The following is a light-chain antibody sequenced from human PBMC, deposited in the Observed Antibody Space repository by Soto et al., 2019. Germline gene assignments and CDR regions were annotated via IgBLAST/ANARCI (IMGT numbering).Light chain of an antibody. CDR3: SSYAGSLYV. J-gene: IGLJ1*01. CDR1: SSDVGDYGY. CDR2: EVS. Sequence: QSALTQPPSASGSPGQSVTISCTGTSSDVGDYGYVSWYQQHPGKAPKLMIYEVSKRPSGVPERFSGSKSGNTASLTVSGLQAEDEADYYCSSYAGSLYVFGTGTKLTVL. V-gene: IGLV2-8*01.